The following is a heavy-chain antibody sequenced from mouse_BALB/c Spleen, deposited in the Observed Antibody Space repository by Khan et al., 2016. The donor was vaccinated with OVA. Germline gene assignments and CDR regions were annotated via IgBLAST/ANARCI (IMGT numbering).Heavy chain of an antibody. D-gene: IGHD1-1*01. CDR3: ARHAYYYDSEGFAY. V-gene: IGHV5-6*01. J-gene: IGHJ3*01. CDR1: GFSFSTYG. CDR2: VSTGGHYT. Sequence: EVELVESGGDVVKPGGSLKLSCAASGFSFSTYGMSWVRQTPDKRLEWVATVSTGGHYTYYPDTVTGRFTISRDNAKNTLYLQMNSLKSEDTSMFYCARHAYYYDSEGFAYWGQGTLVTVSS.